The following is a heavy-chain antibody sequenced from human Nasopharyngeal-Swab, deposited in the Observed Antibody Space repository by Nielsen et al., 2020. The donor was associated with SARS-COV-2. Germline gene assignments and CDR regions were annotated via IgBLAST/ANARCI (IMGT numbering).Heavy chain of an antibody. Sequence: SETLSLTCAVYGGSFSGYYWSWIRQPPGKGLEWIGEINHSGSTNYNLSLKSRVTISVDTSKNQFSLKLSSVTAADTAVYYCASQSYYYGSGSYPQTDYWGQGTLVTVSS. V-gene: IGHV4-34*01. CDR2: INHSGST. CDR3: ASQSYYYGSGSYPQTDY. J-gene: IGHJ4*02. D-gene: IGHD3-10*01. CDR1: GGSFSGYY.